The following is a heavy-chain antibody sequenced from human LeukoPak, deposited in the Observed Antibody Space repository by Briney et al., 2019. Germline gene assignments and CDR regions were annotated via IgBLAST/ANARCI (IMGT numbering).Heavy chain of an antibody. Sequence: GGSLRLSCAASGFTFSSNAMHWVRQAPGKGLEWVAVISYDGSNKYYADSVKGRFTISRDNSKNTLYLQMNSLRAEDTAVYYCARDPTYYDILTQDYYYYGMDVWGQGTTVTVSS. D-gene: IGHD3-9*01. CDR1: GFTFSSNA. CDR2: ISYDGSNK. CDR3: ARDPTYYDILTQDYYYYGMDV. J-gene: IGHJ6*02. V-gene: IGHV3-30-3*01.